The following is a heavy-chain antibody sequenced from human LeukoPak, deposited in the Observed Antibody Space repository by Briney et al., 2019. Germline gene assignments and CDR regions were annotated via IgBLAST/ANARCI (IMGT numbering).Heavy chain of an antibody. CDR2: ISYDGSNK. J-gene: IGHJ4*02. CDR3: ARDRNEYSGSYYLVY. V-gene: IGHV3-30-3*01. CDR1: GFTFSSYA. D-gene: IGHD1-26*01. Sequence: PGRSLRLSCAASGFTFSSYAVHWVRQAPGKGLEWVAVISYDGSNKYYADSVKGRFTISRDNSKNTLYLQMNSLRAEDTAVYYCARDRNEYSGSYYLVYWGQGTLVTVSS.